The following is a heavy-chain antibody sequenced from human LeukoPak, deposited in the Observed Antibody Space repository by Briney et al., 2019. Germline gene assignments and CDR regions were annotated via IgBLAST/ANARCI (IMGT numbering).Heavy chain of an antibody. CDR3: ARAGWELTYYYYYMDV. J-gene: IGHJ6*03. CDR2: IIPIFGTA. V-gene: IGHV1-69*05. Sequence: GASVKVSCKASGGTFSSYAISWVRQAHGQGLEWMGGIIPIFGTANYAQKFQGRVTITTDESTSTAYMELSSLRSEDTAVYYCARAGWELTYYYYYMDVWGKGTTVTVSS. CDR1: GGTFSSYA. D-gene: IGHD1-26*01.